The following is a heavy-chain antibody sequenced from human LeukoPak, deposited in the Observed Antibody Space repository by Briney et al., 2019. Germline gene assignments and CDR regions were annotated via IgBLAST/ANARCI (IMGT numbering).Heavy chain of an antibody. CDR1: GFTFSSYW. CDR3: AKDKGAYYYGMDV. Sequence: GGSLRLSCAASGFTFSSYWMSWVRQAPGKGLEWVADIKEDGSEKYYVDSVKGRFTISRDNAKNSLYLQMNSLRTEDTALYYCAKDKGAYYYGMDVWGQGTTVTVSS. CDR2: IKEDGSEK. V-gene: IGHV3-7*03. J-gene: IGHJ6*02.